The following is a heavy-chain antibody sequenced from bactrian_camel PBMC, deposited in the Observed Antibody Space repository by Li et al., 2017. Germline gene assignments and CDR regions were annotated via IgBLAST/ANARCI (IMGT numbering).Heavy chain of an antibody. CDR1: GFTFSTHY. J-gene: IGHJ4*01. CDR3: AEGRGSRGEHCYSFNY. CDR2: IDSGGSP. D-gene: IGHD6*01. Sequence: DVQLVESGGGLVQPGGSLRLSCAASGFTFSTHYMSWVRKSPGKGLEWVSSIDSGGSPYYAASVKGRFTISRDSAKNTVYLQMNNLQPEDTATYNCAEGRGSRGEHCYSFNYWGQGPRSPSP. V-gene: IGHV3S40*01.